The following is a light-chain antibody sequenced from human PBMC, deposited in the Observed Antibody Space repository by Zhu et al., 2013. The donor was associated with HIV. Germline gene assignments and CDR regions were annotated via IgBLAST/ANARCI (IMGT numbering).Light chain of an antibody. V-gene: IGKV4-1*01. Sequence: DIVMTQSPDSLTVSLGERATINCKSDYDILYDSNNKNYLAWYQQKPGQPPKLLVYWASTRNSGVPDRFSGSGSGSDFTLTISSPQAEDVAVYYCLQYYSTPRTFGQGTKLEIK. CDR2: WAS. CDR3: LQYYSTPRT. CDR1: YDILYDSNNKNY. J-gene: IGKJ2*01.